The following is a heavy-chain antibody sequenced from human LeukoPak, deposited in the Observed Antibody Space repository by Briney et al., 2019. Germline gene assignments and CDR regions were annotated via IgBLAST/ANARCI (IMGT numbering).Heavy chain of an antibody. CDR3: TRTSSGPDF. J-gene: IGHJ4*02. Sequence: SQTRPLTCAISGDSVSSNSAAWNWIPQSPSKGLEWLGRTYYRSKWHNDYAVSVKSRITVNPDTPKNQFSLQLNSVTPEDTAVYYCTRTSSGPDFWRQGTLVTVSS. V-gene: IGHV6-1*01. D-gene: IGHD6-19*01. CDR1: GDSVSSNSAA. CDR2: TYYRSKWHN.